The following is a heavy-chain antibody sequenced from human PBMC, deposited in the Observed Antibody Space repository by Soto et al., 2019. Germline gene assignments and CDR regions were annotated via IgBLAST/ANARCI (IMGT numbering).Heavy chain of an antibody. CDR1: GFTFSDHY. J-gene: IGHJ4*02. V-gene: IGHV3-72*01. Sequence: GGSLRLSCAASGFTFSDHYMDWVRQAPGKGLEWVGRIRNKANSYTTEYGASVKGRFTISRDDSKNSLYLQMNSLKTEDTAVYYCARAPLSRSDYWGQGTLVTVSS. CDR3: ARAPLSRSDY. CDR2: IRNKANSYTT.